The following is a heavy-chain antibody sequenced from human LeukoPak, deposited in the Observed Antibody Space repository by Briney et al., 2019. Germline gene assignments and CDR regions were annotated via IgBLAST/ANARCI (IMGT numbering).Heavy chain of an antibody. D-gene: IGHD2-2*01. CDR1: GYSISNSYY. CDR2: VYYDGST. V-gene: IGHV4-38-2*02. CDR3: ARDPGREFCSSASCATGFFDY. J-gene: IGHJ4*02. Sequence: SETLSLTCAVSGYSISNSYYWGWIRQPPGKGLECIGSVYYDGSTYYNPSLKSRVTVSVDTSKNQFSLKLSSMTAADTAVYYCARDPGREFCSSASCATGFFDYWGQGILVTVSS.